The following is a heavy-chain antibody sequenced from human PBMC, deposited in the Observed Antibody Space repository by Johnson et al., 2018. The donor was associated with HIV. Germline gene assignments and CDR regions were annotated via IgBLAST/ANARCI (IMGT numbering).Heavy chain of an antibody. J-gene: IGHJ3*02. D-gene: IGHD6-19*01. CDR1: GFTFSSHG. Sequence: QVQLVESGGGVVQPGGSLRLSCAASGFTFSSHGMHWVRQAPGKGLEWVAFIRYDGSNKDYADSVKGRFTISRDNSRNTLYLQMNSLRHNDTAVYYCARAVARGQWLADGYIWGQGTTVTVSS. V-gene: IGHV3-30*02. CDR2: IRYDGSNK. CDR3: ARAVARGQWLADGYI.